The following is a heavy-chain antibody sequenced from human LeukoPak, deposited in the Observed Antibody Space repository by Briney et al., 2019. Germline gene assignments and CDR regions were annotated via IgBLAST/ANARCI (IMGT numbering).Heavy chain of an antibody. CDR2: ICYSGRT. V-gene: IGHV4-59*01. Sequence: PSETLSLTCTVSGGSISSYYWSWIRQPPGKGLEWIGYICYSGRTNYNPSLKSRVTISVDTSKNQFSLKLSSVTAADTAVYYCAREDYGGNSNWFDPWGQGTLVTVSS. CDR3: AREDYGGNSNWFDP. J-gene: IGHJ5*02. D-gene: IGHD4-17*01. CDR1: GGSISSYY.